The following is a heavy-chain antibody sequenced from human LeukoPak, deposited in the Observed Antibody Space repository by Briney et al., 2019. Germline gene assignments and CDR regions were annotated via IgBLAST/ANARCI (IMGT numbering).Heavy chain of an antibody. CDR2: ISSSSSYI. CDR1: GFIFSNYD. V-gene: IGHV3-21*01. CDR3: ARGGNTCDYCYMDV. J-gene: IGHJ6*03. D-gene: IGHD1/OR15-1a*01. Sequence: GGSLRLSCAASGFIFSNYDMNWVRQAPGKGLEWVSSISSSSSYIYYADSLKGRSTISRDNAKNSLYLQMNSLRAEDTAVYYCARGGNTCDYCYMDVWGKGTTVTVSS.